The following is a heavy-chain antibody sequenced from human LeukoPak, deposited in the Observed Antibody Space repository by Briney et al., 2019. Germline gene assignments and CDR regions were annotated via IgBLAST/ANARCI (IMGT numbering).Heavy chain of an antibody. Sequence: SETLSLTCAVYGGSFSGYYWSWIRQPPGKGLEWIGEINHSGSTNYNPSLKSRVTISVDTSKNQFSLKLSSVTAADTAVYYCARGGYSYAFYDFDYWGQGTLVTVSS. V-gene: IGHV4-34*01. CDR3: ARGGYSYAFYDFDY. CDR2: INHSGST. D-gene: IGHD5-18*01. J-gene: IGHJ4*02. CDR1: GGSFSGYY.